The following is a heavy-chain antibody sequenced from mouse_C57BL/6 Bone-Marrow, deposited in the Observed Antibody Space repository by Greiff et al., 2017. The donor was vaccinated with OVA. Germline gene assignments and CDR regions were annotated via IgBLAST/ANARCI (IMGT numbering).Heavy chain of an antibody. J-gene: IGHJ4*01. CDR2: IRNKANGYTT. CDR1: GFTFTAYY. CDR3: ARYLLSYAMDY. Sequence: EVKLQESGGGLVQPGGSLSLSCAASGFTFTAYYMSWVRQPPGKALEWLGFIRNKANGYTTEYSASVKGRFTISRDNSQSILYLQMNALRAEDSATYYCARYLLSYAMDYWGQGTSVTVSS. D-gene: IGHD2-1*01. V-gene: IGHV7-3*01.